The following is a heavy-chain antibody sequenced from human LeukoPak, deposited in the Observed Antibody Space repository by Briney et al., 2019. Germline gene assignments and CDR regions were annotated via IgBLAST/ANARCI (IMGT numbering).Heavy chain of an antibody. CDR3: AKDLSDSSGYSMEKGAFDI. CDR2: IPYDGSNK. CDR1: GFTFSSYG. V-gene: IGHV3-30*18. D-gene: IGHD3-22*01. J-gene: IGHJ3*02. Sequence: PGGSLRLSCAASGFTFSSYGMHWVRQAPGKGLEWVAVIPYDGSNKYYADSVKGRFTISRDNSKNTLYLQMNSLRAEDTAVYYCAKDLSDSSGYSMEKGAFDIWGQGTMVTVSS.